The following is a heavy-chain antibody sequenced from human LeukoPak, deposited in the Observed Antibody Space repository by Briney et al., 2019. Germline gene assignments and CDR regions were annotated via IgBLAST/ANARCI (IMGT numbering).Heavy chain of an antibody. D-gene: IGHD2-8*01. V-gene: IGHV4-4*07. Sequence: SETLSLTCTVSGGSISSYYWSWIRQPAGKGLEWIGRIYTSGSTIYNPSLKSRVTMSVDTSKNQFSLKLSSVTAADTAVYYCARDGTYCTNGVCYANWFDPWGQGTLVTVSS. CDR2: IYTSGST. CDR3: ARDGTYCTNGVCYANWFDP. CDR1: GGSISSYY. J-gene: IGHJ5*02.